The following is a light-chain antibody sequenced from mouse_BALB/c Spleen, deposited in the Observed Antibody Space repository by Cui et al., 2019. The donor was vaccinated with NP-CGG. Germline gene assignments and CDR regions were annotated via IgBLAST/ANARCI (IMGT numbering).Light chain of an antibody. V-gene: IGLV1*01. Sequence: QAVVTQESELATSPGETVTLTCRSSTGAVTTSNYANWVQEKPDQLFTGQIGGTNNRAPGVPARFSGSLIGDKAALTITGAQTEDETIYFCTLWYSNHWVFGGGTKLTVL. J-gene: IGLJ1*01. CDR2: GTN. CDR1: TGAVTTSNY. CDR3: TLWYSNHWV.